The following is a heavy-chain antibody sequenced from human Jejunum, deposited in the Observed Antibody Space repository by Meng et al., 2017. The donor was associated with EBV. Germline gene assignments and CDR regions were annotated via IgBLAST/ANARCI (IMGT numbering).Heavy chain of an antibody. Sequence: QVQIQEWGAGLLKPAETLSLIGTVYGESLSKYYWSWNRQPPGKGPQWIGEMNHDGRANYNPSLKSRVTMSVDTSKNQFSLKLNSVTAADTAVYYCARVRCSGGSCFYFDYWGQGALVTVSS. CDR3: ARVRCSGGSCFYFDY. CDR1: GESLSKYY. D-gene: IGHD2-15*01. V-gene: IGHV4-34*01. J-gene: IGHJ4*02. CDR2: MNHDGRA.